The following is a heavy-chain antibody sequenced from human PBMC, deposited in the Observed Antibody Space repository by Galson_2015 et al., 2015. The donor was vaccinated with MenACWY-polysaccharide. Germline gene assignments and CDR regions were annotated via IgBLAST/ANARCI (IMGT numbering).Heavy chain of an antibody. CDR3: AKANSGGICTSGWACWFDP. Sequence: SLRLSCAASAFAFANYDMTWVRQAPGMGLDWVSSITANSATTYYADSVKGRFTISRDNSKNMVYLQMNSLRAEDTAIYYCAKANSGGICTSGWACWFDPWGQGSLVIVSS. J-gene: IGHJ5*02. CDR1: AFAFANYD. D-gene: IGHD2-15*01. V-gene: IGHV3-23*01. CDR2: ITANSATT.